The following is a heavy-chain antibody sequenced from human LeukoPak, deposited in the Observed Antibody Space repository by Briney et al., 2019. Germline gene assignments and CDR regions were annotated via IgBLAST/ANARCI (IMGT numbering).Heavy chain of an antibody. CDR1: EFTFSSYW. CDR3: ARLGARQMLEY. Sequence: GGSLRLSCAASEFTFSSYWMSWVRQAPGKGLEWVANIKQDGGQIYYLGSVKGRFTVSRDNAKNSLYLQMNSLRAEDTAVYYCARLGARQMLEYWGQGTLVTVSS. J-gene: IGHJ4*02. V-gene: IGHV3-7*01. CDR2: IKQDGGQI. D-gene: IGHD4-17*01.